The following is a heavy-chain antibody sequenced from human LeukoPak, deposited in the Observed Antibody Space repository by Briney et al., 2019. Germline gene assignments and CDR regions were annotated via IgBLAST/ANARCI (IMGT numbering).Heavy chain of an antibody. D-gene: IGHD6-19*01. CDR2: ISSSGSTI. V-gene: IGHV3-48*03. CDR3: ARGGYSSGWFDY. Sequence: GGSLRLSCAASGFTFSSYEMNWVRQAPGKGLEWVSYISSSGSTIYYADSVKGRFTISRDNAKNSLYLQMSSLRAEDTAVYYCARGGYSSGWFDYWGQGTLVTVSS. J-gene: IGHJ4*02. CDR1: GFTFSSYE.